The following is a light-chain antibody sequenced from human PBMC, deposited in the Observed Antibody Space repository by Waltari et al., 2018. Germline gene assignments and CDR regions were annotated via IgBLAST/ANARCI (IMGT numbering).Light chain of an antibody. Sequence: SYELTQPPSVSVSPGKPTSIPCLGSKFGAQFACWFLQRPGQSPVLLIYQDTKRPSGIPERFSGSNSGNTATLTISGAQAIDEADYYCQAWDTDTHVVFGGGTRLTVL. V-gene: IGLV3-1*01. CDR2: QDT. J-gene: IGLJ2*01. CDR1: KFGAQF. CDR3: QAWDTDTHVV.